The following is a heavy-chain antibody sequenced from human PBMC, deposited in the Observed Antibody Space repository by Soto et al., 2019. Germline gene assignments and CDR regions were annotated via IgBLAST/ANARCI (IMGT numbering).Heavy chain of an antibody. CDR2: ISTSSSTI. V-gene: IGHV3-48*01. CDR1: GFTFSSYT. Sequence: GGSLRLSCAASGFTFSSYTMNWVRQAPGKGLEWISYISTSSSTIYYADSVKGRFTISRDNAKNSLYLQMNSLRAEDTAVYYCTRGSCKEWGQGTLVTVSS. J-gene: IGHJ4*02. CDR3: TRGSCKE.